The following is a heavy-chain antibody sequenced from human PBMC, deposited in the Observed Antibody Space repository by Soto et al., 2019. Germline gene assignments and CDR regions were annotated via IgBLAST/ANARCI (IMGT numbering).Heavy chain of an antibody. V-gene: IGHV1-69*12. CDR1: GGTFSSYA. J-gene: IGHJ6*02. Sequence: QVQLVQSGAEVKKPGSSVKVSCKASGGTFSSYAISWVRQAPGQGLEWMGGIIPIFATADYAQKFQGRVTITADESTSTAYMELSSLRSEDTAVYYCARSITGTVSYYYGMDVWGQGTTDTVSS. CDR2: IIPIFATA. D-gene: IGHD1-20*01. CDR3: ARSITGTVSYYYGMDV.